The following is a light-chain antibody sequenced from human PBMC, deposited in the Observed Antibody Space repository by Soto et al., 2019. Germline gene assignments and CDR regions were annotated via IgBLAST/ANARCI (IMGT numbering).Light chain of an antibody. V-gene: IGKV2-28*01. CDR3: KQFINTPRT. Sequence: DIVMTQSPLSLPVTPGEPASISCKSSQSLLYRSGFLYFEWYLQRVVQSPQLLIYLASHRASGVPDRFSGSGSGTDFTLKISRVQAGDVAVYYCKQFINTPRTFGQGTRL. CDR1: QSLLYRSGFLY. CDR2: LAS. J-gene: IGKJ1*01.